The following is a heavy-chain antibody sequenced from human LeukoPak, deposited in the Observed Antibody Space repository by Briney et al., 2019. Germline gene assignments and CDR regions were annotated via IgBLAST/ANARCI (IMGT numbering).Heavy chain of an antibody. Sequence: GGSLRLSCAASGITFSSYSMNWVRQAPGKGLEWVSCISSSSSYIYYADSVKGRLTISRDDAQKSLYLQMNSLRAEDTAVYYCAELGITMIGGVWGKGTTVTISS. J-gene: IGHJ6*04. D-gene: IGHD3-10*02. CDR3: AELGITMIGGV. CDR1: GITFSSYS. CDR2: ISSSSSYI. V-gene: IGHV3-21*01.